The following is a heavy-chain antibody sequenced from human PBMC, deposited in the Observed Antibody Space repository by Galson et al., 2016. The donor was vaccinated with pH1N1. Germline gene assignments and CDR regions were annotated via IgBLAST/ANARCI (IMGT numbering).Heavy chain of an antibody. CDR2: ISSSGDNR. CDR3: ARVRSSGYNYAQHFVD. V-gene: IGHV3-30-3*01. J-gene: IGHJ4*02. D-gene: IGHD3-22*01. CDR1: GFTLSSYW. Sequence: SLRLSCAASGFTLSSYWMSWVRQAPGEGLEWVAVISSSGDNRFYADSVKGRFTISRDSSKNTLYLQMNNLRREDTAFYYCARVRSSGYNYAQHFVDWGQGTRVTVSS.